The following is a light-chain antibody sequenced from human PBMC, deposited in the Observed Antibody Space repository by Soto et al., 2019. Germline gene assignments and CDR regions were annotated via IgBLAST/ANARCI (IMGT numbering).Light chain of an antibody. CDR3: QQFRNWPWT. CDR2: GAS. CDR1: QSVGSDY. V-gene: IGKV3D-15*01. Sequence: EIVLKQSPGTLSLSPGERVTLSCRASQSVGSDYLAWYQQKPGQAPRLLIHGASTRATGIPARISGSGSGTEFTLTISSLQSEDFAVYYCQQFRNWPWTFGQGTKVDIK. J-gene: IGKJ1*01.